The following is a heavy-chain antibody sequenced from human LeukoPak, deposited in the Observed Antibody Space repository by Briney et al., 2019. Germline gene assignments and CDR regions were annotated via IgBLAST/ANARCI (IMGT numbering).Heavy chain of an antibody. J-gene: IGHJ4*02. CDR2: IYYSGST. V-gene: IGHV4-39*01. CDR3: ARWGDSEAYGSGSYDKYYFDY. Sequence: SETLSLTCTVSGGSISSSSYYWGWIRQPPGKGLEWIGSIYYSGSTYYNPSLKSRVTISVDTSKNQFSLKLSSVTAADTAVYYRARWGDSEAYGSGSYDKYYFDYWGQGTLVTVSS. D-gene: IGHD3-10*01. CDR1: GGSISSSSYY.